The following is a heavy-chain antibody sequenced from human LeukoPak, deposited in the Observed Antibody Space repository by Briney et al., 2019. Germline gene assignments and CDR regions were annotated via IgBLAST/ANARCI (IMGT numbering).Heavy chain of an antibody. V-gene: IGHV3-48*04. CDR2: ISSSGSTI. CDR3: ASPYSSGWYPSIYFQH. CDR1: GFTFSSYA. J-gene: IGHJ1*01. Sequence: GGSLRLSCAASGFTFSSYAMSWVRQAPGKGLEWVSYISSSGSTIYYADSVKGRFTISRDNAKNSLYLQMNSLRAEDTAVYYCASPYSSGWYPSIYFQHWGQGTLVTASS. D-gene: IGHD6-19*01.